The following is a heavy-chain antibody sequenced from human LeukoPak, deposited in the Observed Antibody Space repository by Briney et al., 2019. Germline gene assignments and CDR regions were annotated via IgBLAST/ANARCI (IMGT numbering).Heavy chain of an antibody. CDR3: ARQMRVSSGWYFDY. CDR2: INPNSGGT. V-gene: IGHV1-2*06. CDR1: GYTFTGYY. D-gene: IGHD6-19*01. Sequence: ASVKVSCKASGYTFTGYYMHWVRQAPGQGLEWMGRINPNSGGTNYAQKFQGRVTMTRDTSISTAYMELSRLRSDAKAVYYCARQMRVSSGWYFDYWGQGTLVTVSS. J-gene: IGHJ4*02.